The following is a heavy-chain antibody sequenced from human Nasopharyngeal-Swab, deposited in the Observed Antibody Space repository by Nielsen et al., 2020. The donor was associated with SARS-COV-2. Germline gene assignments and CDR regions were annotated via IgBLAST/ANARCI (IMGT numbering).Heavy chain of an antibody. CDR2: ISHDGTND. Sequence: LSLTCAASVFTFSHYAMHWVRQIPGKGLEWVAAISHDGTNDKYADSVKGRFSISKDNSKNTLHLQMNSLRPEDTAVYYCAKLPPLSGTYPGYWGQGTLVVVSS. V-gene: IGHV3-30*18. CDR1: VFTFSHYA. D-gene: IGHD1-26*01. J-gene: IGHJ4*02. CDR3: AKLPPLSGTYPGY.